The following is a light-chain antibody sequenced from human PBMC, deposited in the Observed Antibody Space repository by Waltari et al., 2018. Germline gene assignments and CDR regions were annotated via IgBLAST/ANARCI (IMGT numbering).Light chain of an antibody. CDR1: HSVFFTYNNKTY. J-gene: IGKJ4*01. CDR3: QQYYGIPLP. Sequence: DIVLTQSPDSLAVSLGERATINCKSSHSVFFTYNNKTYLAWYQQKPRQPPKLLISWASTRESAVHDRFSGGGAGTQFTLTISGLQAEDVAVYSCQQYYGIPLPFGGGTKVESK. V-gene: IGKV4-1*01. CDR2: WAS.